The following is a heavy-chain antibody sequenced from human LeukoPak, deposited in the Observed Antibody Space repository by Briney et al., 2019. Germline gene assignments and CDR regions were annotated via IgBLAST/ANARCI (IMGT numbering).Heavy chain of an antibody. D-gene: IGHD1-14*01. V-gene: IGHV4-39*07. CDR1: GGSMSSSTCY. CDR2: ICYSGNT. J-gene: IGHJ4*02. Sequence: SETLSLTCTVSGGSMSSSTCYWGWIRQPPGKGLEWIGTICYSGNTYYNPSLQSRVTISVDTSKNQFSLKLSSVTAADTAVYYCVKDRGNHVTDYWGQGTLVTVSS. CDR3: VKDRGNHVTDY.